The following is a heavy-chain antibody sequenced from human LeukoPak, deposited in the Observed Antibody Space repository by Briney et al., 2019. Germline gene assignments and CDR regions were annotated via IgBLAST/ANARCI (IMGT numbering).Heavy chain of an antibody. Sequence: SETLSLTCTVSGGSISSYYWSWIRQPPGQGLEWIGYIFYTGSTNYNPSLKSRVTISVDTSKNQFSLKLSSVTAADTAVYYCARDNEDSSGYSFDYWGQGTLVTVSS. CDR2: IFYTGST. J-gene: IGHJ4*02. D-gene: IGHD3-22*01. CDR1: GGSISSYY. V-gene: IGHV4-59*01. CDR3: ARDNEDSSGYSFDY.